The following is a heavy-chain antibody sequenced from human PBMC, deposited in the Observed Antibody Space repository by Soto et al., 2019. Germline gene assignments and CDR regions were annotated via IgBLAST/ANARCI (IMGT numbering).Heavy chain of an antibody. V-gene: IGHV1-18*01. Sequence: QVQLVQSGAEVKKPGASVKVSCKASGYTFTSYGISWVRQAPGQGLERMGWISAYNGNTNYAQKLQGRVTMTTDTSTCTADMELRSLRSYDTAVYFCARPQTIVGAHYCGMDVWGQGTTVTVSS. CDR1: GYTFTSYG. J-gene: IGHJ6*02. CDR2: ISAYNGNT. CDR3: ARPQTIVGAHYCGMDV. D-gene: IGHD1-26*01.